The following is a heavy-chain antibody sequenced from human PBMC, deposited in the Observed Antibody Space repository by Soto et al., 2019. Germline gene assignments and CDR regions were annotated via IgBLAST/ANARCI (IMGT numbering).Heavy chain of an antibody. CDR3: AKVYLFRFLETPTPFDH. Sequence: DVQLLESGGGLVQPGGSLRLSCAASGFPFSSYAMTWVRQTPGQGLQWVSSISGSGGRTYYADSVKGRFTISRDNSKNTLYVQMNSLRADDTAVYYCAKVYLFRFLETPTPFDHWGQGTLVTVSS. CDR1: GFPFSSYA. CDR2: ISGSGGRT. V-gene: IGHV3-23*01. J-gene: IGHJ4*02. D-gene: IGHD3-3*01.